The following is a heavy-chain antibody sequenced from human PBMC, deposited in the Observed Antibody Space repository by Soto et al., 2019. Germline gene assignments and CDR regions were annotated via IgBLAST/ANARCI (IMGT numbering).Heavy chain of an antibody. Sequence: ASVPVSCQASGYSFIGYYMHLVRQAPGQGLEGMGWINPNSGGTNYAQKFHGRVTMTRDTSTTTAYMEVSRLRSDDTAVYYCARGDGYHDFWSGRFTANWLDPWGQGTLVTVSS. CDR2: INPNSGGT. D-gene: IGHD3-3*01. CDR1: GYSFIGYY. J-gene: IGHJ5*02. CDR3: ARGDGYHDFWSGRFTANWLDP. V-gene: IGHV1-2*02.